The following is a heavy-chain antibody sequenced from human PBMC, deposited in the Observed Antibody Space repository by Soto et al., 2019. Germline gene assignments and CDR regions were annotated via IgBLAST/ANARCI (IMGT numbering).Heavy chain of an antibody. CDR3: AHRSRTHNGYGLFDK. CDR2: IYWDDAK. D-gene: IGHD5-12*01. Sequence: QITLKESGPTLVKPTQTLTVACSVSGLSVSTYGAGVAWIRQPPGKALEWLVIIYWDDAKRYSPLLQTRRTITRDTSNYQVVHTLPRVDPVDTATYYCAHRSRTHNGYGLFDKWCQGTLVTVYS. CDR1: GLSVSTYGAG. J-gene: IGHJ4*02. V-gene: IGHV2-5*02.